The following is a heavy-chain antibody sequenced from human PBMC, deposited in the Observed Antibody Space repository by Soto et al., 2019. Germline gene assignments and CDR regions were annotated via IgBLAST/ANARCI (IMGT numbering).Heavy chain of an antibody. D-gene: IGHD6-25*01. CDR2: ISGSGGST. V-gene: IGHV3-23*01. J-gene: IGHJ4*02. CDR1: GFTFSSYA. Sequence: EVQLLESGGGLVQPGGSLRLSCAASGFTFSSYAMSWVRQAPGKGLEWVSAISGSGGSTYYADSVKGRFTISRDNSKNTLYLQMNSLRAEDKAVYYCAKVPAGYTYYFDYWGQGTLVTVSS. CDR3: AKVPAGYTYYFDY.